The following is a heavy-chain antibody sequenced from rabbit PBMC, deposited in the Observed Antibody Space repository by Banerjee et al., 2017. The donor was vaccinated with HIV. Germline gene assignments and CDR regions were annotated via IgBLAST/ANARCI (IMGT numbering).Heavy chain of an antibody. V-gene: IGHV1S43*01. CDR1: GFSFSSSDY. Sequence: QSLEESGGDLVKPGASLTLTCKASGFSFSSSDYMSWVRQAPGKGLEWIACIYTDSDGTWYASWVNGRFTITRSTSLNTVTLQMTSLTAADTATYFCARGDTGSRHSPFNLWGPGTLVTVS. D-gene: IGHD1-1*01. CDR3: ARGDTGSRHSPFNL. CDR2: IYTDSDGT. J-gene: IGHJ4*01.